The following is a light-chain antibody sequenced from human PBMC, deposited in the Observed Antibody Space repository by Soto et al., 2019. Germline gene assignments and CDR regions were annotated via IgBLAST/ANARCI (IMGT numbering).Light chain of an antibody. Sequence: ESMLTQSPATLSLSPGERATLSCRASQSVSGTYLAWYQHKPGQAPRLLIYGASSRATGTPDRFSGSGFGTDFTLTISRLEPEDFAVFYCQQYGSSPKTFGQGTKVDIK. CDR1: QSVSGTY. CDR2: GAS. V-gene: IGKV3-20*01. CDR3: QQYGSSPKT. J-gene: IGKJ1*01.